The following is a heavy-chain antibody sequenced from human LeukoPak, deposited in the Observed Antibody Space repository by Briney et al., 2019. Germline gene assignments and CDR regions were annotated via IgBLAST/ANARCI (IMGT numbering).Heavy chain of an antibody. CDR3: ARDLRVSWFDP. J-gene: IGHJ5*02. Sequence: ASVKVSYKASGYTLTRYYMHWVRQAPGQGLEWMGWISAYNGNTNYAQKLQGRVTMTTDTSTSTAYMELRSLRSDDTAVYYCARDLRVSWFDPWGQGTLVTVSS. CDR2: ISAYNGNT. CDR1: GYTLTRYY. V-gene: IGHV1-18*04.